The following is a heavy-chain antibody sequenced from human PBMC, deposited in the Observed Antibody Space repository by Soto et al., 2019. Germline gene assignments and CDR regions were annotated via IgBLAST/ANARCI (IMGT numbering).Heavy chain of an antibody. J-gene: IGHJ4*02. Sequence: SETLSLTCAVYGGSFSGYYWSWIRQPPGKGLEWIGEINHSGSTNYSPSLKSRVTISVDTSKNQFSLKLSSVTAADTAVYYCARAHGDGDYSFDYWGQGTLVTVSS. V-gene: IGHV4-34*01. CDR1: GGSFSGYY. D-gene: IGHD4-17*01. CDR3: ARAHGDGDYSFDY. CDR2: INHSGST.